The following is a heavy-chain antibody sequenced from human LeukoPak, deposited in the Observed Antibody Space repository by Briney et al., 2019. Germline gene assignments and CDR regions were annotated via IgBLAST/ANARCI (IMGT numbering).Heavy chain of an antibody. CDR1: GGSISGVY. V-gene: IGHV4-4*07. CDR3: VRDPSQHNYYALDV. J-gene: IGHJ6*01. CDR2: IHTNGNT. Sequence: SETLSLTCIVSGGSISGVYWGWIRQPAGKGLEYIGRIHTNGNTNYNPSLQSRVSMSLDTSKNQFSLKLRSVTAADTAVYYCVRDPSQHNYYALDVWGAGNPGHRLL.